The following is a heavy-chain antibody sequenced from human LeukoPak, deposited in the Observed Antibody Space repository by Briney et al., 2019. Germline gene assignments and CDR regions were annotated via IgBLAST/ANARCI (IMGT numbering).Heavy chain of an antibody. CDR1: GGSISSSGYY. J-gene: IGHJ4*02. Sequence: SETLSLTCTVSGGSISSSGYYWGWIRQPPGKGLEWIGSIYSSGCSYQNPSLKSRVTISVDTSKNQFSLKLSTLTAADTALYYCARQRGYTYGLFDYWGQGALVTVSS. V-gene: IGHV4-39*01. D-gene: IGHD5-18*01. CDR2: IYSSGCS. CDR3: ARQRGYTYGLFDY.